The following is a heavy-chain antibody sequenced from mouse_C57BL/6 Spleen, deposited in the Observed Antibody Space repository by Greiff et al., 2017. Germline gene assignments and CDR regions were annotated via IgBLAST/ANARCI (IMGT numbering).Heavy chain of an antibody. J-gene: IGHJ4*01. D-gene: IGHD1-1*01. Sequence: EVKLMESGGGLVKPGGSLKLSCAASGFTFSDYGMHWVRQAPEKGLEWVAYISSGSSTIYYADTVKGRFPISRDNAKNTLFLQMTSLRSEDTAMYYCAREDYGSSYAMDYWGQGTSVTVSS. V-gene: IGHV5-17*01. CDR1: GFTFSDYG. CDR3: AREDYGSSYAMDY. CDR2: ISSGSSTI.